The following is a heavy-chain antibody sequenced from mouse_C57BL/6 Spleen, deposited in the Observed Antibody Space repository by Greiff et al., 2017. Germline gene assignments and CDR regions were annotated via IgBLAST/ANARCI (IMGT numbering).Heavy chain of an antibody. V-gene: IGHV1-81*01. J-gene: IGHJ2*01. CDR1: GYTFTSYG. CDR3: ARGEAYYSNQYYFDY. Sequence: VQLQQSGAELARPGASVKLSCKASGYTFTSYGISWVKQRTGQGLEWIGEIYPRSGNTYYNEKFKGKATLTAEKSSNTAYMELSSLTSEDSAVYFCARGEAYYSNQYYFDYWGQGTTLTVSS. D-gene: IGHD2-5*01. CDR2: IYPRSGNT.